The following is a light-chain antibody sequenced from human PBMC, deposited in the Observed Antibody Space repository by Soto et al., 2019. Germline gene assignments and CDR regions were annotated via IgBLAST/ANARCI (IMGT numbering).Light chain of an antibody. Sequence: EIVLTHSPATLSLSPGERATLSCRASQSVSSYFAWYQQKPGQAPRLLIYDASTMSTGIPARFSGSDSGTDFTLTISSLEPEDFASYYCQQRGNFPLTFGQGTKVDIK. CDR1: QSVSSY. V-gene: IGKV3-11*01. CDR3: QQRGNFPLT. J-gene: IGKJ1*01. CDR2: DAS.